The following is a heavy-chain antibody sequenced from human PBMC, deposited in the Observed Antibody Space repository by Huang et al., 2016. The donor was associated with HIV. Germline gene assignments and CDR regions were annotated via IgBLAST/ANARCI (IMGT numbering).Heavy chain of an antibody. CDR3: ARRREDYGDSGGWFDP. D-gene: IGHD4-17*01. CDR1: GDSINSSDYY. CDR2: IYYRGIT. Sequence: QLLLQQSGPGLVKPSETLSLTCTVSGDSINSSDYYWAWIRQSPGKGLDSIGSIYYRGITYYNPSRKSRVTISVDTSKTQFSLKLSSVTAADTAVYYCARRREDYGDSGGWFDPWGQGTLVTVSS. V-gene: IGHV4-39*01. J-gene: IGHJ5*02.